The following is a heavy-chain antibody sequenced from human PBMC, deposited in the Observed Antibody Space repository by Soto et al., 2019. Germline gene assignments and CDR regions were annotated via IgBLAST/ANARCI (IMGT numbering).Heavy chain of an antibody. CDR3: ARDPQGIAVDHSYYYGMDV. CDR1: GGSISSSSYY. Sequence: SETLSLTFIVSGGSISSSSYYWGWIRQPPGKGLEWIGSIYYSGSTYYNPSLKSRVTISVDTSKNQFSLKLSSVTAADTAVYYCARDPQGIAVDHSYYYGMDVWGQGTTVTVSS. D-gene: IGHD6-19*01. V-gene: IGHV4-39*02. CDR2: IYYSGST. J-gene: IGHJ6*02.